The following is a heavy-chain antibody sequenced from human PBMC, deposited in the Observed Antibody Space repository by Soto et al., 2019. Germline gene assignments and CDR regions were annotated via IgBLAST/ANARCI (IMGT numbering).Heavy chain of an antibody. CDR1: GGTFSSYA. D-gene: IGHD3-9*01. V-gene: IGHV1-69*12. CDR3: ARDAGYDILTGLQY. J-gene: IGHJ3*01. CDR2: IIPIFRTT. Sequence: QVQLVQSGAEMKKTGSSLKVSCKASGGTFSSYAISWVRQAPGQGLEWMGGIIPIFRTTNYAPKLQGRVTITADESTSTAYMELSRLRSEDTAVYYCARDAGYDILTGLQYWGQGTMVTVSS.